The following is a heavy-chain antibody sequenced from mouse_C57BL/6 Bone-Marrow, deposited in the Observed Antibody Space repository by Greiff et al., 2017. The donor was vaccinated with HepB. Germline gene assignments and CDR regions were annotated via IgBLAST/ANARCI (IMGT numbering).Heavy chain of an antibody. V-gene: IGHV1-69*01. D-gene: IGHD2-1*01. J-gene: IGHJ2*01. CDR2: IDPSDSYT. CDR3: ARYGNYPHFDY. Sequence: QVQLQQPGAELVMPGASVKLSCKASGYTFTSYWMHWVKQRPGQGLAWIGEIDPSDSYTNYNQKFKGKSTLTVDKSSSTAYMQLSSLTSEDSAVYYCARYGNYPHFDYWGQGTTLTVSS. CDR1: GYTFTSYW.